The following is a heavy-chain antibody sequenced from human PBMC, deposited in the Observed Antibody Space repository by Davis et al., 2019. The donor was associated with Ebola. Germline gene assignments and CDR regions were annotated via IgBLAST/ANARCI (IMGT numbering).Heavy chain of an antibody. D-gene: IGHD2-15*01. CDR3: AHMRSVRYCSGGSCRYYYYGMDV. J-gene: IGHJ6*04. Sequence: SGPTLVKPTQTLTLTCTFSGFSLRTRGVGVGWIRQPPGKALEWLALIYWDDDKRYSPSLKNRPTITKDTSKNQVVLTMTNMDPVDTATYYCAHMRSVRYCSGGSCRYYYYGMDVWGKGTTVTVSS. CDR2: IYWDDDK. V-gene: IGHV2-5*02. CDR1: GFSLRTRGVG.